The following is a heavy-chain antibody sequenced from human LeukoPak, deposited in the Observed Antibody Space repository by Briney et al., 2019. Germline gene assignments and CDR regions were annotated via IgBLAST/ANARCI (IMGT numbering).Heavy chain of an antibody. V-gene: IGHV1-2*02. CDR3: ARGGPMVYDY. D-gene: IGHD3-10*01. Sequence: ASVKVSCKASGFTFTSYYMHWVRQDPRQGLEWMGWIDPNNGGTNYAQNFQGRVTMTRDTSVSTAYMELSRLRSDDTAVYYCARGGPMVYDYWGQGTPVIVSS. CDR2: IDPNNGGT. CDR1: GFTFTSYY. J-gene: IGHJ4*02.